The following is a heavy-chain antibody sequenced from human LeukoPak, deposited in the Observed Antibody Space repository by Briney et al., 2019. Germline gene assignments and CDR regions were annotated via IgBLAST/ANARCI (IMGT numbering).Heavy chain of an antibody. D-gene: IGHD2-2*02. CDR1: GYSFTSYW. CDR2: IYPGDSDT. CDR3: ARHVVPYCTSTSCDTPWFDP. Sequence: GESLKISCKGSGYSFTSYWIGWVRQMPGKGLEWMGIIYPGDSDTRYSPSFQGQVTISADKSISTAYLQWSSLKASDTAMYYCARHVVPYCTSTSCDTPWFDPWGQGTLVTVSS. J-gene: IGHJ5*02. V-gene: IGHV5-51*01.